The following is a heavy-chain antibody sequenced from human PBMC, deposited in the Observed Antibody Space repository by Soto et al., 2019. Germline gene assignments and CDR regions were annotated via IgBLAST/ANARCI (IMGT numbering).Heavy chain of an antibody. Sequence: QVQRQESGPGLVKPSETLSLTCVLSGGSISTYSWSWIRQPPGKGLEWIANVHYTGTTNYNPSLKSRVTMSVDTSKNQFSLRLTSVTAADTATYYCARDRGCLGWYFELWGRGTLVIVSS. D-gene: IGHD7-27*01. CDR3: ARDRGCLGWYFEL. V-gene: IGHV4-59*01. CDR1: GGSISTYS. J-gene: IGHJ2*01. CDR2: VHYTGTT.